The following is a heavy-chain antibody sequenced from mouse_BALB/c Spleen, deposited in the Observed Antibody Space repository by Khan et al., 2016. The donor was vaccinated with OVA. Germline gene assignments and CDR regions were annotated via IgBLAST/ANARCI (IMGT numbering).Heavy chain of an antibody. Sequence: EVELVESGGGLVQPGGSRKLSCAASGFTFSSFGMHWVRQAPKKGLEWVAYISSGSSTIYYVDTVMGRFTISRDSPKNTLFLQMTSLRSEDTAMYYCARSGGNFHWYFDVWGAGTSVTVSS. J-gene: IGHJ1*01. D-gene: IGHD2-1*01. CDR2: ISSGSSTI. V-gene: IGHV5-17*02. CDR1: GFTFSSFG. CDR3: ARSGGNFHWYFDV.